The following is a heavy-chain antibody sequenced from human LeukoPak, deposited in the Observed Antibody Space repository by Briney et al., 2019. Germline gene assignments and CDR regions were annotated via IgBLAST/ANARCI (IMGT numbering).Heavy chain of an antibody. Sequence: GASVKVSCKASGYTFTSYYMHWVRRVPGQGLEWMGLINPSGGSTYYAQKFLGRVSMTSDTSTNRVYMELSSLRSEDTAIYYCARGSYGSDNTYYFYGMDVWGKGTTVTVSS. CDR2: INPSGGST. CDR3: ARGSYGSDNTYYFYGMDV. V-gene: IGHV1-46*01. CDR1: GYTFTSYY. J-gene: IGHJ6*04. D-gene: IGHD3-10*01.